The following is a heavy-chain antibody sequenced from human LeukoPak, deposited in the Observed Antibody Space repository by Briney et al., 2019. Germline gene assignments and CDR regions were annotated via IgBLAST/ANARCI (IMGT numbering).Heavy chain of an antibody. V-gene: IGHV5-51*01. CDR3: ARDSGRGYYQYYFDY. CDR1: GYRFTTYW. Sequence: GESLKISCKGFGYRFTTYWIGWVRQMPGKGLEWMGIIYPGDSNTRCSPSFQGQVTIPADKSVSTVYLQWSSLKASDTAMYYCARDSGRGYYQYYFDYWGQGTLVTVSS. D-gene: IGHD3-22*01. CDR2: IYPGDSNT. J-gene: IGHJ4*02.